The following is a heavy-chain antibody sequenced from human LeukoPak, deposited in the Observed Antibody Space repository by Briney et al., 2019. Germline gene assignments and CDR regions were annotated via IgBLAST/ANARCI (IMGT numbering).Heavy chain of an antibody. CDR1: GFTFSSYG. J-gene: IGHJ5*02. D-gene: IGHD6-13*01. CDR2: ISYDGSNK. CDR3: AKEGGWGSSSWCANWFDP. V-gene: IGHV3-30*18. Sequence: PGGSLRLSCAASGFTFSSYGMHWVRQAPGKGLEWVAVISYDGSNKYYADSVKGRFTISRDNSKNTLYLQMNSLRAEDTAVYYCAKEGGWGSSSWCANWFDPWGQGTLVTVSS.